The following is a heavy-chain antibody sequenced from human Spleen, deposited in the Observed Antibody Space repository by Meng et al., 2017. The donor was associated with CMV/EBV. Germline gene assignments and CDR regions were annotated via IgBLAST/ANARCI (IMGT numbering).Heavy chain of an antibody. CDR2: IRYDGSNK. J-gene: IGHJ6*02. Sequence: GGSLRLSCAASGFTFSSYGMHWVRQAPGKGLEWVAFIRYDGSNKYYADSVKGRFTISRDNSKNTLYLQMNSLRAEDTAVYYCARAPYYYYGMDVWGHGTTVTVSS. V-gene: IGHV3-30*02. CDR1: GFTFSSYG. CDR3: ARAPYYYYGMDV.